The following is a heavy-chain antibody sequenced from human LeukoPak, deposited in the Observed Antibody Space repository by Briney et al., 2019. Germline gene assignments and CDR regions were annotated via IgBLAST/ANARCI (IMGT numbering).Heavy chain of an antibody. CDR1: GDSVSSHSAA. V-gene: IGHV6-1*01. CDR2: TYYRSKWYS. Sequence: SQTLSLTCAISGDSVSSHSAAWNWIRQSPSRGFEWLGRTYYRSKWYSDYAVSVKSRITINPDTSKNQFSLQLNSVTPEDTAVYYCARESGWFPGFDYYYGMDVWGQGTTVTVSS. J-gene: IGHJ6*02. D-gene: IGHD6-19*01. CDR3: ARESGWFPGFDYYYGMDV.